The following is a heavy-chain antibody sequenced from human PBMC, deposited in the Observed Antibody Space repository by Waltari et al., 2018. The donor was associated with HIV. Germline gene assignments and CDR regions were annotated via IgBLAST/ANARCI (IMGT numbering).Heavy chain of an antibody. Sequence: EVQLVESGGGLVKLGGSLRLACGASGLTFSRYSMKRVGEAPGKGLEWVSFISSSSSYKYYADSVKGRFTISRDNAKNSLYLQMNSLRAEDTAVYYCARVATMIVVVTNPYYFDYWGQGTLVTVSS. V-gene: IGHV3-21*01. CDR2: ISSSSSYK. CDR3: ARVATMIVVVTNPYYFDY. J-gene: IGHJ4*02. D-gene: IGHD3-22*01. CDR1: GLTFSRYS.